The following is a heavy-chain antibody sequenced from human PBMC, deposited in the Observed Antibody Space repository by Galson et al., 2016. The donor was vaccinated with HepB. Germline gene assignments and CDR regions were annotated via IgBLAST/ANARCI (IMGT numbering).Heavy chain of an antibody. Sequence: CAISGDSVSSKSAAWNWLRHSPSRGLEWLGRTYHTPNWYSDYAVSVKSRITINPDTSKNQFSLQLNSVTPEDTAVYYCARGHLVVPFSFYFDYWGRGSLVTVSS. CDR3: ARGHLVVPFSFYFDY. V-gene: IGHV6-1*01. J-gene: IGHJ4*02. CDR2: TYHTPNWYS. CDR1: GDSVSSKSAA. D-gene: IGHD2-15*01.